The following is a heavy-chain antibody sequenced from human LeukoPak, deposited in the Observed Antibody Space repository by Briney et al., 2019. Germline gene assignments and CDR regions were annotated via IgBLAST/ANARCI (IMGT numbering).Heavy chain of an antibody. Sequence: PGGSLRLSCAASGFTFSNYWVTWIRQAPGKGLEWVANIKQDGSQKFYVDSVKGRFTISRDNAKNSLYLQMNSLRAEDTAVYYCASVIEGDYWGQGTLVTVSS. CDR2: IKQDGSQK. CDR1: GFTFSNYW. D-gene: IGHD2/OR15-2a*01. J-gene: IGHJ4*02. CDR3: ASVIEGDY. V-gene: IGHV3-7*01.